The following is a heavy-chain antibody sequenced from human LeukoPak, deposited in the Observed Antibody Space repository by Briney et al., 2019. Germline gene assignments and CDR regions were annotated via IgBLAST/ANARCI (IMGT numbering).Heavy chain of an antibody. J-gene: IGHJ6*02. CDR2: IIPILGIA. D-gene: IGHD3-10*02. CDR1: GGTFSSYT. Sequence: SVKVSCKASGGTFSSYTISWVRQAPGHRLGWMGRIIPILGIANYAQKFQGRVTITADKSTSTAYMELSSLRSEDTAVYYCARDGVTMFSGMDVWGQGTTVTVSS. V-gene: IGHV1-69*04. CDR3: ARDGVTMFSGMDV.